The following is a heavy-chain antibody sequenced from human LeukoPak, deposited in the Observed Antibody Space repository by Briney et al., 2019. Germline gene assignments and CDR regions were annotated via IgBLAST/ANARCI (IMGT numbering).Heavy chain of an antibody. CDR3: ARDPVMTGSYSNWFDP. CDR1: GYTFTSYD. V-gene: IGHV1-8*01. Sequence: GASVKVSCKASGYTFTSYDINWVRQATGQGLEWMGWMNPNSGNTGYAQKFQGRVTITTDESTSTAYMELSSLRSEDTAVYYCARDPVMTGSYSNWFDPWGQGTLVTVSS. D-gene: IGHD1-26*01. J-gene: IGHJ5*02. CDR2: MNPNSGNT.